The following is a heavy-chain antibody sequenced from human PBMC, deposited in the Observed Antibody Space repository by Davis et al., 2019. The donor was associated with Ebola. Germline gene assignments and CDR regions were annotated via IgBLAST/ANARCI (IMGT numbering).Heavy chain of an antibody. Sequence: PSETLSLTCTVSGGSISSGGYYWSWIRQHPGKGLEWIGYIYYSGSTYYNPSLKSRVTISVDTSKNQFSLKLSSVTAADTAVYYCAREFARYYYGSGSSNGMDVWGQGTTVTVSS. CDR1: GGSISSGGYY. V-gene: IGHV4-31*03. D-gene: IGHD3-10*01. CDR2: IYYSGST. CDR3: AREFARYYYGSGSSNGMDV. J-gene: IGHJ6*02.